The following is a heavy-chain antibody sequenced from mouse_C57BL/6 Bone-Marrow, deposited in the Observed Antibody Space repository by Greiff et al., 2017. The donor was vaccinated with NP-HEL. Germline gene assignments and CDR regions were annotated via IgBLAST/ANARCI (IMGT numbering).Heavy chain of an antibody. CDR2: IRLKSDNYAT. CDR3: TPYGNYPYFDV. D-gene: IGHD2-1*01. V-gene: IGHV6-3*01. J-gene: IGHJ1*03. Sequence: EVHLVESGGGLVQPGGSMKLSCVASGFTFSNYWMNWVRQSPEKGLEWVAQIRLKSDNYATHYAESVKGRFTISRDDSKSSVYLQMNNLRAEDTGIYYCTPYGNYPYFDVWGTGTTVTVSS. CDR1: GFTFSNYW.